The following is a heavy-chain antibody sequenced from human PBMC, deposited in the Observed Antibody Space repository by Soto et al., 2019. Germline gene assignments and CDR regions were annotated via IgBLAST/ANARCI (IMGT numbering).Heavy chain of an antibody. V-gene: IGHV1-69*08. CDR1: GGTFSSYT. J-gene: IGHJ4*02. D-gene: IGHD3-10*01. CDR3: ARDGVEIATLFRVALDN. Sequence: QVQLVQSGAEVKKPGSSVKVSCKASGGTFSSYTISWVRQAPGQGLEWMGRIIPILGIANYAQKFQGRVTITADKFTSTAYMEMSSLRSEDTAVYYCARDGVEIATLFRVALDNSGQVTMVTVSS. CDR2: IIPILGIA.